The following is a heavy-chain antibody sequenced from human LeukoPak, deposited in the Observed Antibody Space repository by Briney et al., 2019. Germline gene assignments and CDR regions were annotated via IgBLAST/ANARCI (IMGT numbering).Heavy chain of an antibody. D-gene: IGHD5-24*01. V-gene: IGHV1-2*02. CDR1: GYTFTGYY. CDR3: ARISGGQLSSDAFDI. CDR2: INPNSGGT. J-gene: IGHJ3*02. Sequence: ASVKVSCKASGYTFTGYYMHWVRQAPGQGLEWMGWINPNSGGTNYAQKFQGRVTMNRDTSISTAYMELSRLRSDDTAVYYCARISGGQLSSDAFDIWGQGTMVTVSS.